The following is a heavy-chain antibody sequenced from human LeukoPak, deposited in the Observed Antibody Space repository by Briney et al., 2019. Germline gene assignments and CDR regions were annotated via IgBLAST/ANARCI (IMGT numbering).Heavy chain of an antibody. CDR3: ARDLGTTVTYFAFDI. D-gene: IGHD4-11*01. CDR2: IWYDGSNK. V-gene: IGHV3-33*01. CDR1: GFTFSSYG. J-gene: IGHJ3*02. Sequence: GGSLRLSCAASGFTFSSYGMHWVRQAPGKGLEWVAVIWYDGSNKYYADSVKGRFTISRDNSKNTLYLQMNSLRAEDTAVYYCARDLGTTVTYFAFDIWGQGTMVTVSS.